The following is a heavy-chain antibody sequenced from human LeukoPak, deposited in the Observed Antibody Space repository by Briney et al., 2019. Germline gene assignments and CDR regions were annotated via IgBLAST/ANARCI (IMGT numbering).Heavy chain of an antibody. CDR2: ISYDGNDK. V-gene: IGHV3-30*18. J-gene: IGHJ4*02. Sequence: GGSLRLSCAASGFTVRNYCMSWVRQAPGKGLEWVAVISYDGNDKIYADSVKGRFTVSRDNSKNTLYLQMNSLRAEDTAVYYCAKDRSGTWSFDYWGQGTLVSVSS. D-gene: IGHD6-13*01. CDR3: AKDRSGTWSFDY. CDR1: GFTVRNYC.